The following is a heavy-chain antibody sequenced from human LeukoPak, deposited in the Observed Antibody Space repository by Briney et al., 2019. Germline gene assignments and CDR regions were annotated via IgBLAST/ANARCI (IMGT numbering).Heavy chain of an antibody. J-gene: IGHJ6*02. Sequence: GGSLRLSCAPSGLNFSSYTIHWVRQAPGKGLEWVSSISSTSGYIHYADSVKGRFSTSRDNAKNLVHLEMDILRADDTAVYYCAREPPVTHYYYYGMDVWGQGTTVTVSS. CDR1: GLNFSSYT. CDR2: ISSTSGYI. D-gene: IGHD4-11*01. CDR3: AREPPVTHYYYYGMDV. V-gene: IGHV3-21*01.